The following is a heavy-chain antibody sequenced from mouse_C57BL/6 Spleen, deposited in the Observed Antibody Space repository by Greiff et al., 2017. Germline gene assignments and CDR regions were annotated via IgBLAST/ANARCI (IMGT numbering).Heavy chain of an antibody. V-gene: IGHV1-69*01. CDR2: IDPSDSYT. CDR3: ANYDGYYLDAMDY. D-gene: IGHD2-3*01. J-gene: IGHJ4*01. CDR1: GYTFTSYW. Sequence: QVQLQQPGAELVMPGASVKLSCKASGYTFTSYWMHWVKQRPGQGLEWIGEIDPSDSYTNYNQKFKGKSTLTVDKSYSTAYMQLSSLTSEDSAVYDCANYDGYYLDAMDYWGQGTSVTVSS.